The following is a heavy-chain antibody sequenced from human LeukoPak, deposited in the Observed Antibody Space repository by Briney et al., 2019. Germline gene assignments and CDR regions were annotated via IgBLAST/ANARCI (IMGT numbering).Heavy chain of an antibody. D-gene: IGHD6-19*01. CDR3: VRGRYSSGWFKDKNWFDP. Sequence: SETLSLTCTVSGSSISGYYWSWIRQPAGKGLEWIGRINTSGDSNYNPSLKSRVTMSVDTSKNQFSLKLSSVTAADTAVYYCVRGRYSSGWFKDKNWFDPWGQGIPVTVSS. CDR1: GSSISGYY. J-gene: IGHJ5*02. CDR2: INTSGDS. V-gene: IGHV4-4*07.